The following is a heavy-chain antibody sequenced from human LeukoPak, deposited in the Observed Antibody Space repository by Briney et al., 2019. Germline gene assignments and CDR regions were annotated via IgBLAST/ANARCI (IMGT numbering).Heavy chain of an antibody. CDR3: APGYCSGGSCLPGY. V-gene: IGHV3-30*03. CDR1: GFTFSSYG. CDR2: ISYDGSNK. D-gene: IGHD2-15*01. J-gene: IGHJ4*02. Sequence: GGSPRLSCAASGFTFSSYGMHWVRQAPGEGLEWVAVISYDGSNKYYADSVKGRFTISRDNSKNTLYLQMNSLRAEDTAVYYCAPGYCSGGSCLPGYWGQGTLVTVSS.